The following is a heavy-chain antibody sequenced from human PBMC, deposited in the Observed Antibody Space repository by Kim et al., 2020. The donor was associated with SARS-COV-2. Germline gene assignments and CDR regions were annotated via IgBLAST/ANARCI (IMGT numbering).Heavy chain of an antibody. V-gene: IGHV3-9*01. J-gene: IGHJ4*02. CDR3: AKGYCSGGSCYLFDY. D-gene: IGHD2-15*01. Sequence: GGSLRLSCAASGFTFDDYSMHWVRQAPGKGLEWVSGISCNSGSKGYADSVKGRFTITRDNANNSLYLQMNSLRAEDTALYYCAKGYCSGGSCYLFDYWGQGTLVTVSS. CDR1: GFTFDDYS. CDR2: ISCNSGSK.